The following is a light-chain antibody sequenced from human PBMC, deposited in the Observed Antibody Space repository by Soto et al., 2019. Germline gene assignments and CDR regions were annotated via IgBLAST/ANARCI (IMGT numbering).Light chain of an antibody. Sequence: TQPASVSGSPGQSITISCTGTSSDVGGYNYVSWYQQHPGKAPKLMIYDVSNRPSGVSNRFSGSKSGNTASLTISGLQAEDEADYYCSSYTSSSRVFGGGTKLTVL. CDR3: SSYTSSSRV. V-gene: IGLV2-14*01. CDR2: DVS. CDR1: SSDVGGYNY. J-gene: IGLJ2*01.